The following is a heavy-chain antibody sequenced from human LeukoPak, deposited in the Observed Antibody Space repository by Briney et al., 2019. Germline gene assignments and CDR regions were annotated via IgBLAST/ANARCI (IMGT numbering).Heavy chain of an antibody. J-gene: IGHJ4*02. D-gene: IGHD3-22*01. Sequence: GASVKVSCRASGDTFTIYGISWGRRAPGQGLEWVGGISAYNGNTNYAQKLQGRVTMTTDTSTSTAYMELRSLRSDDTAVYYCARAIETPPYYYDSSGLLGLGYWGQGTLVTVSS. CDR1: GDTFTIYG. V-gene: IGHV1-18*01. CDR3: ARAIETPPYYYDSSGLLGLGY. CDR2: ISAYNGNT.